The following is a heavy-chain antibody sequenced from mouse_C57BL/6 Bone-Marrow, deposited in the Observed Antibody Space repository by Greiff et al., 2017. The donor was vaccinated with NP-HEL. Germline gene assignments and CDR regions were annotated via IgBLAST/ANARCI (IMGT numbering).Heavy chain of an antibody. V-gene: IGHV1-50*01. J-gene: IGHJ2*01. CDR3: ARADIYYDYDVGYFDY. Sequence: VKLQQPGAELVKPGASVKLSCKASGYTFTSYWMQWVKQRPGQGLEWIGEIDPSDSYTNYNQKFKGKATLTVDTSSSTAYMQLSSLTSEDSAVYYCARADIYYDYDVGYFDYWGQGTTLTVSS. D-gene: IGHD2-4*01. CDR2: IDPSDSYT. CDR1: GYTFTSYW.